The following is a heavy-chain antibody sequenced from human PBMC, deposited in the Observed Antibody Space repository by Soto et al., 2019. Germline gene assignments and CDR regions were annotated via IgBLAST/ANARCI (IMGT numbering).Heavy chain of an antibody. V-gene: IGHV1-8*01. D-gene: IGHD4-17*01. J-gene: IGHJ5*02. CDR3: ARGYGDYVTSTSWFDP. CDR2: MNPNSGNT. Sequence: QVQLVQSGAEVKKPGASVKVSCKASGYTFTSYDINWVRQATGQGLEWMGWMNPNSGNTGYAQKFQGRVTRTRNTSISTAYMELSSLSSEDTAVYYCARGYGDYVTSTSWFDPGGQGTLVTVSS. CDR1: GYTFTSYD.